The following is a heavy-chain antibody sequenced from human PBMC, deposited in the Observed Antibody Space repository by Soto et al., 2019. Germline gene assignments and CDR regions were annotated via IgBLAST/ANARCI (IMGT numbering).Heavy chain of an antibody. CDR3: AGEVGVRDFNY. CDR2: ISYDGNNK. V-gene: IGHV3-30-3*01. J-gene: IGHJ4*02. CDR1: GFTFSNHA. Sequence: QVQVVESGGGVVQPGGSLRLSCVVSGFTFSNHAMHWVRHAPGKGLEWVTFISYDGNNKFYVDSVKGRFTISRDNSKNTLNLQMNSLRDDDTAVYYCAGEVGVRDFNYWGQGTLVTVSS. D-gene: IGHD1-26*01.